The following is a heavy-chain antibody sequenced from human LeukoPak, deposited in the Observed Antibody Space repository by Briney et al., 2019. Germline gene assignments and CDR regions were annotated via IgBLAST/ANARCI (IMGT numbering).Heavy chain of an antibody. CDR1: GFTFSSFS. CDR2: ISGSGGNT. D-gene: IGHD2-8*01. J-gene: IGHJ4*02. Sequence: GGSLRLSCAASGFTFSSFSMSWVRQAPGKGMEWVSAISGSGGNTYYADSVKGRFTISRDNSKNTLYLQMNSLRAEDTDVYNCAKDRPVLMVYATSPHYFDYWGQGTLVTVSS. CDR3: AKDRPVLMVYATSPHYFDY. V-gene: IGHV3-23*01.